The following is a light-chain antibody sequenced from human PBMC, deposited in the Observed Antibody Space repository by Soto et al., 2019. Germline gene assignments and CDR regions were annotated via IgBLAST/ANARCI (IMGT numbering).Light chain of an antibody. V-gene: IGLV2-14*01. CDR2: EVT. Sequence: QAVVTQPASVSGSPGQSITISCTGTSSDVGGYNYVSWCQQHPGKAPKLMIYEVTNRPSGVSNRFSGSKSGNTASLTISGLQAEDEADYYCSSYTGSNTYVFGTGTKVTVL. CDR3: SSYTGSNTYV. J-gene: IGLJ1*01. CDR1: SSDVGGYNY.